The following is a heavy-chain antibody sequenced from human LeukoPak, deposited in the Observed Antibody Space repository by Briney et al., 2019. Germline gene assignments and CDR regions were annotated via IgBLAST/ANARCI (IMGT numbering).Heavy chain of an antibody. CDR1: GFPFSSYW. CDR2: INSDGSAT. V-gene: IGHV3-74*01. Sequence: GGSLRLSCAASGFPFSSYWMHWVRQVPGKGLLWVSRINSDGSATIYADSVRGRFTISRDNAKNTLYLQMSGLRVEDTAVYHCASDSPYYGMDVWGQGTTVAVSS. J-gene: IGHJ6*02. CDR3: ASDSPYYGMDV.